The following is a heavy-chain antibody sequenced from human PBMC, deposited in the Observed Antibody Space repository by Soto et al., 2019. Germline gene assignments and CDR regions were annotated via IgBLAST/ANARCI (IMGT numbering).Heavy chain of an antibody. CDR1: GYTFTSYG. CDR2: ISAYNGNT. J-gene: IGHJ4*02. D-gene: IGHD6-19*01. CDR3: ARDGDSRSGWSGEDY. V-gene: IGHV1-18*01. Sequence: ASVKVSCKASGYTFTSYGISWVRQAPGQGLEWMGWISAYNGNTNYAQKLQGRVTMTTDTSTSTAYMELRSLRSDDTAVYYCARDGDSRSGWSGEDYWGQGTLVTVSS.